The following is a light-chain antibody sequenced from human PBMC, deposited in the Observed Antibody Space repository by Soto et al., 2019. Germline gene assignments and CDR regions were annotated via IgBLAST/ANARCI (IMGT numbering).Light chain of an antibody. Sequence: EIVLTQSPGTLSLSPGETATPPCRASQSVSSSYLAWYQQKPGQAPRLLIYGASSRATGIPDRFSGSGSGTDFTLTISRLEPEDFAVYYCQQYGSSPPTFGQGTKVDIK. CDR1: QSVSSSY. CDR2: GAS. V-gene: IGKV3-20*01. CDR3: QQYGSSPPT. J-gene: IGKJ1*01.